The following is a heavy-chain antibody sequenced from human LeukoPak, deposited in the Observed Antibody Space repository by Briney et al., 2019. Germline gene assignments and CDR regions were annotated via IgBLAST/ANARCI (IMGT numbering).Heavy chain of an antibody. V-gene: IGHV3-23*01. J-gene: IGHJ4*02. CDR1: GFTFSSYG. CDR3: AKMEQWLVFGYFDY. CDR2: ISGSGGST. Sequence: GGSLRLSCAASGFTFSSYGMSWVRQAPGKGLEWVSAISGSGGSTYYADSVKGRFTISRDNSKNTLYLQMNSLRAEDTAVYYCAKMEQWLVFGYFDYWGQGTLVTVSS. D-gene: IGHD6-19*01.